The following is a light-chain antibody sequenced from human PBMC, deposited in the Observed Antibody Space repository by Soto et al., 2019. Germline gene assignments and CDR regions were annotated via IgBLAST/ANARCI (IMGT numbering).Light chain of an antibody. CDR1: QSVLYTSNNKNY. CDR2: WAS. CDR3: QQYYSAPFT. V-gene: IGKV4-1*01. J-gene: IGKJ3*01. Sequence: DIVMTQSPDSLAVSLGERSTINCKSSQSVLYTSNNKNYLAWYQQKPGLPPKLLISWASTRESGVPERFSGSGSGTDFTLAISSLQAEDVAVYYCQQYYSAPFTFGPGTKVDIK.